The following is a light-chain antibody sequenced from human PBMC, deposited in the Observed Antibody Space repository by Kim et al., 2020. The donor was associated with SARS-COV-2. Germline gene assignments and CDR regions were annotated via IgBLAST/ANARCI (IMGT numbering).Light chain of an antibody. J-gene: IGLJ3*02. Sequence: QLVLTQSPSASASLGASVKPTCTLSTGHSSYAIAGHQQQPEKGPRYLMKLNSDGSHSKGDGIPDRFSGSSSGAERYLAISSLQSEDEADYYCQTWGTGMQVFGGGTKLTVL. CDR3: QTWGTGMQV. CDR1: TGHSSYA. CDR2: LNSDGSH. V-gene: IGLV4-69*01.